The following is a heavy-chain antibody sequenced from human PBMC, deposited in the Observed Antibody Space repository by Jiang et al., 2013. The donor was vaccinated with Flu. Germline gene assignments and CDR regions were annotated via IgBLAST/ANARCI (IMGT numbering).Heavy chain of an antibody. Sequence: SGYSFTSYWIGWVRQMPGKAWSGWGSSILVTLIPDTARPSKAQVTISADKSISTAYLQWSSLKASDTAMYYCARHSPYCSGGSCYSRYYYGMDVWGQGTTVTVSS. CDR3: ARHSPYCSGGSCYSRYYYGMDV. CDR1: GYSFTSYW. CDR2: SILVTLIP. D-gene: IGHD2-15*01. J-gene: IGHJ6*02. V-gene: IGHV5-51*01.